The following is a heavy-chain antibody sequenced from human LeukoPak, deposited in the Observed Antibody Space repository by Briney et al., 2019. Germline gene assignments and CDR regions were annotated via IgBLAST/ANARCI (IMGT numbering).Heavy chain of an antibody. Sequence: SETLSLTCTVSGGSISSYYWSWIRQPPGKGLEWIGYIYYSGSTNYNPSLKSRVTISVDTSKNQFSLKLSSVTAADTAVYYCARDYGGYWYFDLWGRGTLVTVSS. V-gene: IGHV4-59*12. CDR1: GGSISSYY. CDR2: IYYSGST. J-gene: IGHJ2*01. CDR3: ARDYGGYWYFDL. D-gene: IGHD4-23*01.